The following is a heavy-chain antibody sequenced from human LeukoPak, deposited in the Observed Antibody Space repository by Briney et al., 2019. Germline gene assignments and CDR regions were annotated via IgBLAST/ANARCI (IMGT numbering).Heavy chain of an antibody. V-gene: IGHV4-31*03. D-gene: IGHD2-15*01. CDR2: IYYSGST. CDR3: ARVWDRYCSGGSCYSLGYFQH. CDR1: GGSISSGGYY. Sequence: SQTLSLTCTVSGGSISSGGYYWSWVRQHPGKGLEWIGYIYYSGSTYYNPSLKSRVTISVDTSKNQFSLKLSSVTAADTAVYYCARVWDRYCSGGSCYSLGYFQHWGQDTLVTVSS. J-gene: IGHJ1*01.